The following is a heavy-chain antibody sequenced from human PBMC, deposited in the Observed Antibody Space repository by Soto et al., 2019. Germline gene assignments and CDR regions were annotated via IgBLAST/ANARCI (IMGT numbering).Heavy chain of an antibody. J-gene: IGHJ4*02. CDR2: IYHSGTT. D-gene: IGHD6-19*01. Sequence: TLSLTCAVSGASISDNWWSWVRQPPGKGLEWIGEIYHSGTTHYNPSLWSRVTISVDKSNNQFSLNLNSVTAADTAVYYCARHIAVPRTRGFDDWGQGTLVTVSS. V-gene: IGHV4-4*02. CDR3: ARHIAVPRTRGFDD. CDR1: GASISDNW.